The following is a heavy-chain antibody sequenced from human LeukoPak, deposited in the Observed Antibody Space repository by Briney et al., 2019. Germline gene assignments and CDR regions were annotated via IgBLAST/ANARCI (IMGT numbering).Heavy chain of an antibody. J-gene: IGHJ5*02. Sequence: SETLSLTCTVSGGSISSYYWSWIRQPPGKGLEWIGYIYYSGSTNYNPSLKSRVTISVDTSKNQFSLKLSSVTAADTAVYYCARSDPVVGTDNWFDPWGQGTLVTVSS. V-gene: IGHV4-59*01. CDR3: ARSDPVVGTDNWFDP. CDR1: GGSISSYY. D-gene: IGHD6-19*01. CDR2: IYYSGST.